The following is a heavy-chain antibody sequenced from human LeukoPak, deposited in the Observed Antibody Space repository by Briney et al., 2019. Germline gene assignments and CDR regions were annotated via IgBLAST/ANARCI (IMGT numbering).Heavy chain of an antibody. CDR1: EFTFSCYW. D-gene: IGHD2-2*01. CDR2: IKQDGSEK. Sequence: GGSLRLSCAASEFTFSCYWMSWVRQAPGKGLEWVANIKQDGSEKSYVDSVRGRFTISRDNAKSSLYLQMNSLRAEDSAVYYCARGPRYCSSATCPIRRDYWGQGTLVTVSS. J-gene: IGHJ4*02. V-gene: IGHV3-7*01. CDR3: ARGPRYCSSATCPIRRDY.